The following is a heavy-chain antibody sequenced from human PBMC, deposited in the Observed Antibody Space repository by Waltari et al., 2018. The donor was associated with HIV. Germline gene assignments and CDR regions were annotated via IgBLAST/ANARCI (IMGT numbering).Heavy chain of an antibody. Sequence: EVQLVESGGGLVQPGGSLRLSCAASGVTFSGYWMHWVRQVPGKGLVWVSRISSDGRSTTYADSVKGRFTISRDNAKSTLYLEMNSLGAEDTAVYYCVRDLLNIGVAGTVWGQGTMVTVSS. CDR1: GVTFSGYW. V-gene: IGHV3-74*01. J-gene: IGHJ3*01. CDR2: ISSDGRST. D-gene: IGHD6-19*01. CDR3: VRDLLNIGVAGTV.